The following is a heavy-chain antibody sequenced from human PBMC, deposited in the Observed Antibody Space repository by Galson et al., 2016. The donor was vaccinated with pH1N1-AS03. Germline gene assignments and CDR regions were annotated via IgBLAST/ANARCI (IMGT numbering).Heavy chain of an antibody. CDR2: INTDSDVT. CDR3: ARDPRGPCTSATCPTTYYFGMDV. CDR1: GYIFTGFY. V-gene: IGHV1-2*04. J-gene: IGHJ6*02. D-gene: IGHD2-2*01. Sequence: SVKVSCKASGYIFTGFYVHWVRQAPGQGLEWMGWINTDSDVTKYAQKFEAWVTMTRDTSVSTAYMELSGLKSDDTAVYYCARDPRGPCTSATCPTTYYFGMDVWGQGTTVIVSS.